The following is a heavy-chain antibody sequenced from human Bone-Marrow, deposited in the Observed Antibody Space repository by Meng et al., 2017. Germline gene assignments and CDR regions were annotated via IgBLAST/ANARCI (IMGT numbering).Heavy chain of an antibody. V-gene: IGHV1-3*01. D-gene: IGHD3-22*01. CDR3: ARFPTYYDDSSGSYRSNDAFDF. CDR2: INADNGNT. CDR1: GYTFTSYA. Sequence: ASVKVSCKASGYTFTSYAMHWVRQAPGQRLEWMGWINADNGNTKYSQKLQGRVTITRDTSASTAYMELSSLRSEDSAVYYCARFPTYYDDSSGSYRSNDAFDFWGQGTMVTVSS. J-gene: IGHJ3*01.